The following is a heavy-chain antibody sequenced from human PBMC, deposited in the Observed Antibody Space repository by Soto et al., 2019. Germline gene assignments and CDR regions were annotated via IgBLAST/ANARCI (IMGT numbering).Heavy chain of an antibody. CDR3: ARVCFTNGVRWVLYYIHY. CDR2: INHSGST. D-gene: IGHD2-8*01. J-gene: IGHJ4*02. Sequence: SETLSLTCAVYGGSFSGYYWSWIRQPPGKGLEWIGEINHSGSTNYNPSLKSRVTISVDTSKNQFSLKLSSVTAADTAVYYCARVCFTNGVRWVLYYIHYSGQATLVTVPS. V-gene: IGHV4-34*01. CDR1: GGSFSGYY.